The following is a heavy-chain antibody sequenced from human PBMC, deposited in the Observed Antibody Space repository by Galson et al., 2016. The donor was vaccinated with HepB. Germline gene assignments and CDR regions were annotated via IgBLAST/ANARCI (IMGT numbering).Heavy chain of an antibody. D-gene: IGHD3-10*01. CDR3: AKPRGKGNYYYYMDV. Sequence: LRLSCAASGFTFSSYGMHWVRQAPGKGLEWVAVISYDGSNKYYGDSVKGRFTISRDNSKNTLYLQMNSLRVEDTAVYYCAKPRGKGNYYYYMDVWGKGTTVIVSS. J-gene: IGHJ6*03. V-gene: IGHV3-30*18. CDR2: ISYDGSNK. CDR1: GFTFSSYG.